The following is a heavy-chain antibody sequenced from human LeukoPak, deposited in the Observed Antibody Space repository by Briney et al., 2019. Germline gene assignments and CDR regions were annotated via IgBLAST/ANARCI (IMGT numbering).Heavy chain of an antibody. V-gene: IGHV4-59*01. Sequence: SETLSLTCTVSGGSISGYYWSWLRQPPGKGLEWIGYIYYSGSTNYNPSLKSRVTISVDTSKNQFSLKLSSVTTADTAVYYCARDLYSSSWYQFDYWGQGTLVTVSS. CDR1: GGSISGYY. CDR2: IYYSGST. J-gene: IGHJ4*02. CDR3: ARDLYSSSWYQFDY. D-gene: IGHD6-13*01.